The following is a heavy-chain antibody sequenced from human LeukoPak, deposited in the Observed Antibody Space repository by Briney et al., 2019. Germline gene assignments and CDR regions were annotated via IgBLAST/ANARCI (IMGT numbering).Heavy chain of an antibody. CDR2: LNPTTGGT. Sequence: ASVKVSCKASGYTFTSYYMHWVRQAPGQGLEWMGWLNPTTGGTYYAQKFQGRVTMTRDTSISTIYVDLSRLTSDDTAVYYCARDYRPTDCSGGDCPYYYFDYWGQGTLVTVSS. CDR3: ARDYRPTDCSGGDCPYYYFDY. D-gene: IGHD2-15*01. CDR1: GYTFTSYY. J-gene: IGHJ4*02. V-gene: IGHV1-2*02.